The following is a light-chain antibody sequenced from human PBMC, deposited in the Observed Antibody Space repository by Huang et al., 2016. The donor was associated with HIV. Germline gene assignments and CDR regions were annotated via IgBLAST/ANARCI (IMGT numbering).Light chain of an antibody. J-gene: IGKJ1*01. CDR1: QGISKS. CDR2: ATS. CDR3: QQYQSVPWT. V-gene: IGKV1-NL1*01. Sequence: DIQMTQSPSSLSASVGDRVTIICRVSQGISKSLAWYQQKPGKAPKLLLYATSKLERCVPSRFGGSGSVTQYTLTISTLQPEDLATYYCQQYQSVPWTFGQGTKVAI.